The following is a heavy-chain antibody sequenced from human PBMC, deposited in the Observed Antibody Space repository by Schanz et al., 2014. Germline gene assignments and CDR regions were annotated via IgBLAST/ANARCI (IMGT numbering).Heavy chain of an antibody. J-gene: IGHJ2*01. D-gene: IGHD1-1*01. V-gene: IGHV4-31*03. CDR1: GDSISSGGYY. Sequence: QVQLQESGPGLVKPSQTLSLTCTVSGDSISSGGYYWSWIRQHPGKGLEWIGYISYSGVTYYNPSLKSRVTISVDTSKNQFSLTLTSLTAADTAVYYCARDTTWRLDLWGRGTLVTVSS. CDR3: ARDTTWRLDL. CDR2: ISYSGVT.